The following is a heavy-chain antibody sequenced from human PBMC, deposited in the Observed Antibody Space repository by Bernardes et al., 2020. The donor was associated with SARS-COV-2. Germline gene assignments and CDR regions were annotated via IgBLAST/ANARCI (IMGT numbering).Heavy chain of an antibody. V-gene: IGHV3-48*03. CDR2: ISSGGATI. CDR1: GVTFSSYE. J-gene: IGHJ4*02. Sequence: GGAPRLSCSVSGVTFSSYEMKWVRQAPGEGRGWVSYISSGGATIYYADSVKGRFTISRDNAKNSLYLQMNSLTAEDTAVYYCARVGAGYWGQGTLVTVSS. D-gene: IGHD1-26*01. CDR3: ARVGAGY.